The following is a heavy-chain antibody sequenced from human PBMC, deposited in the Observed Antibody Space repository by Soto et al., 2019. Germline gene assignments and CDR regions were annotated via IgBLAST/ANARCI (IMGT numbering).Heavy chain of an antibody. CDR1: GFAFSSYG. Sequence: QAQLVESGGGVVQPGRSLRLSCAASGFAFSSYGMHWVRQAPGTGLEWVAVISYDGSLQYYADSVKGRFTISRDNSKNMVLLQMSSLTAEDTAVYYCVSDRGYGHASVPYSWGQGTLVSVSS. V-gene: IGHV3-30*03. CDR3: VSDRGYGHASVPYS. D-gene: IGHD5-18*01. J-gene: IGHJ4*02. CDR2: ISYDGSLQ.